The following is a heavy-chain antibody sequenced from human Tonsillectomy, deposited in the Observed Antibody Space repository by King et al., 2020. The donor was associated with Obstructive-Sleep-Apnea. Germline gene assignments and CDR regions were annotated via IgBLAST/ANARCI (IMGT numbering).Heavy chain of an antibody. D-gene: IGHD2-8*02. Sequence: DVQLVESGGDLVQPGGSLRLSCAASGFTVSDNYMSWVRQAPGKGLEWVSVIYSGGSTSYADSVKGRFIISRDNSKNILYLQLNSLRAEDTAMYFCAREKEAVSGGVWFDPWGQGTLVTVSS. CDR3: AREKEAVSGGVWFDP. CDR2: IYSGGST. V-gene: IGHV3-66*01. J-gene: IGHJ5*02. CDR1: GFTVSDNY.